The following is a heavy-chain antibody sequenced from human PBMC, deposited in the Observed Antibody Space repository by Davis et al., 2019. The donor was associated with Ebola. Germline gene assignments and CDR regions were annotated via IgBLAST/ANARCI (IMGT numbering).Heavy chain of an antibody. D-gene: IGHD4-23*01. Sequence: GESLKISCAASGFTFSTYDMNWVRHATGKGLEWVSAIGTAGDTYYPGSVKGRFTISRDNAKNSLYLQMNSLRAEDTAVYYCARGNGEYGGTVGDYWGQGTLVTVSS. CDR2: IGTAGDT. J-gene: IGHJ4*02. V-gene: IGHV3-13*01. CDR3: ARGNGEYGGTVGDY. CDR1: GFTFSTYD.